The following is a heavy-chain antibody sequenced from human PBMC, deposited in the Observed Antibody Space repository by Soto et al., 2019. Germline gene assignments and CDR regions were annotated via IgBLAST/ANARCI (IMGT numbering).Heavy chain of an antibody. Sequence: SVKVSCKASGGTFSSYTISWVRQAPGQGLEWMGGIIPIFGTANYAQKFQGRVTITADESTSTAYMELSSLRSEDTAVYYCARSITMVRGVMAYWGQGTLVTVSS. D-gene: IGHD3-10*01. J-gene: IGHJ4*02. CDR2: IIPIFGTA. V-gene: IGHV1-69*13. CDR3: ARSITMVRGVMAY. CDR1: GGTFSSYT.